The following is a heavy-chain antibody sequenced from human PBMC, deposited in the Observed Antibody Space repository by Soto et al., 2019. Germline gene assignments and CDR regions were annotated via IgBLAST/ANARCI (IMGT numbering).Heavy chain of an antibody. CDR2: ISWNSGTI. J-gene: IGHJ4*02. D-gene: IGHD3-10*01. Sequence: EVQLVESGGGLVQPGRSLRLSCAASGFSFDDYAMHWVRQAPGKGLEWVTGISWNSGTIGYVDSVKGRFTISRDNAKNSLYLQMNSLRAEDTALYYCARDVWSRASGPPDSWGQGTLVTVSS. CDR1: GFSFDDYA. V-gene: IGHV3-9*01. CDR3: ARDVWSRASGPPDS.